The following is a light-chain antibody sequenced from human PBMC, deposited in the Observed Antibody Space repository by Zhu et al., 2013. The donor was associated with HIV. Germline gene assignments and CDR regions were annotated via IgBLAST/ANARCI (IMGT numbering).Light chain of an antibody. CDR2: GAF. J-gene: IGKJ5*01. Sequence: EIVMTQSPATLSVSPGERATLSCRASQSVSTNLAWYQQKPSQAPRLLIYGAFTRATGIPARFSGSGSGTEFTLTISSLQSEDFAVYYCQQYGSLPVTFGQGTRLDI. V-gene: IGKV3-15*01. CDR3: QQYGSLPVT. CDR1: QSVSTN.